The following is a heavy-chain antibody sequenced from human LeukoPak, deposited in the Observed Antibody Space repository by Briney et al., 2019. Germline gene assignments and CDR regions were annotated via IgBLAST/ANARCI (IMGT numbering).Heavy chain of an antibody. CDR2: IHPEGNEK. V-gene: IGHV3-7*01. CDR1: GFSFSNFW. CDR3: ARLDRADYSTSPVPYYNYYMNA. Sequence: GSLRLSCAVSGFSFSNFWMSWVRQAPGRGLEWVANIHPEGNEKYHVESVKGRFTISRDNTKNLLFLQMNGLRAEDTAVYYCARLDRADYSTSPVPYYNYYMNAWDKGTTVIVSS. J-gene: IGHJ6*03. D-gene: IGHD6-13*01.